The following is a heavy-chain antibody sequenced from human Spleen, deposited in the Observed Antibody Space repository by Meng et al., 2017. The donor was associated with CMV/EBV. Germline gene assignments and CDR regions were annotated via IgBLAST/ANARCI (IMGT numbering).Heavy chain of an antibody. J-gene: IGHJ4*02. Sequence: VSCKASCYTFTSYPLHWVRQAPGQRLEWMGWINAGNGNTKYSQKFQGRVTITRDTSASTAYMELSSLRSEDTAVYYCARVYQLLIDYWGQGTLVTVSS. CDR3: ARVYQLLIDY. CDR1: CYTFTSYP. D-gene: IGHD2-2*01. V-gene: IGHV1-3*01. CDR2: INAGNGNT.